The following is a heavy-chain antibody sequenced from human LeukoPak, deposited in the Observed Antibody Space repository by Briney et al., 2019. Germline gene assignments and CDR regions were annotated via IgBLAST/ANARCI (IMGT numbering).Heavy chain of an antibody. CDR2: IFYAGST. D-gene: IGHD3-16*02. V-gene: IGHV4-59*08. CDR3: ASGERGYSYRPLDY. Sequence: AETLSLPCTVSGGSIRSYYWSWIRQLPGKGLEWIGYIFYAGSTTYNPSLKSRVTISIDTSKNQFSLKLNSVTAADTAVYYCASGERGYSYRPLDYLVQGTMVTVSS. CDR1: GGSIRSYY. J-gene: IGHJ4*02.